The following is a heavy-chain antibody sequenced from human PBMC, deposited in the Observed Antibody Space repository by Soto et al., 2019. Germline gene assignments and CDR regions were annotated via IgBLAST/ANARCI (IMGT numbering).Heavy chain of an antibody. CDR2: IYYSGST. Sequence: SETLSLTCTVSGVSINSSTYHWGWIRQPPGKGLEWIGSIYYSGSTNYNPSLKSRVTISVDTSKNQFSLKLSSVTAADTAVYYCARGGGSPDYWGQGTLVTVSS. V-gene: IGHV4-39*01. J-gene: IGHJ4*02. D-gene: IGHD1-26*01. CDR1: GVSINSSTYH. CDR3: ARGGGSPDY.